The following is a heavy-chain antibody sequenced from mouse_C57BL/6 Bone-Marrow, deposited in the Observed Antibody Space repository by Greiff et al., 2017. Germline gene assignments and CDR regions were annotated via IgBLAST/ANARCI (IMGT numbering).Heavy chain of an antibody. Sequence: EVKLMESGGGLVQPKGSLKLSCAASGFSFNTYAMNWVRQAPGKGLEWVARIRSKSNNYATYYADSVKDRFTISRDDSESMLYLQMNNLKTEDTAMYYCVIYYDYEGFAYWGQGTLVTVSA. J-gene: IGHJ3*01. D-gene: IGHD2-4*01. CDR3: VIYYDYEGFAY. V-gene: IGHV10-1*01. CDR2: IRSKSNNYAT. CDR1: GFSFNTYA.